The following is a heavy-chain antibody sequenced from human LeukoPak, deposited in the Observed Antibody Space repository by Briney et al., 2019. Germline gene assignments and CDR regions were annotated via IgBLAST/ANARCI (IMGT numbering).Heavy chain of an antibody. CDR3: AGGVAGTGYDY. J-gene: IGHJ4*02. CDR2: INHSGST. Sequence: SETLSLTCAVYGGSFSGYYWSWIRQPPGKGLEWIGEINHSGSTNYNPSLKSRVTISVDTSKNQFSLKLSSVTAADTAVYYCAGGVAGTGYDYWGQGTLVTVSS. CDR1: GGSFSGYY. D-gene: IGHD6-19*01. V-gene: IGHV4-34*01.